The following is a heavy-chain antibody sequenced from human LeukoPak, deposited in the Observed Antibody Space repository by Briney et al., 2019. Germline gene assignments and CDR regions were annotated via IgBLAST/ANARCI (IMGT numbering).Heavy chain of an antibody. V-gene: IGHV4-4*07. CDR1: GGSISPYY. J-gene: IGHJ4*02. D-gene: IGHD6-19*01. CDR2: IYTSGAT. Sequence: PSETLSLTCTVSGGSISPYYWSWIRQPAGKGLEWIGRIYTSGATNYNPSLSSRVTMSLDTSKNQFSLELRSVTAAATAVYYCARKREYSRGWYYFDDWGQGSLVTVSS. CDR3: ARKREYSRGWYYFDD.